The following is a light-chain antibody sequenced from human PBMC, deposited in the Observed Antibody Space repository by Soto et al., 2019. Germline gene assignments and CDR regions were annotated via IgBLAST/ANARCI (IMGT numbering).Light chain of an antibody. J-gene: IGLJ2*01. Sequence: QSALTHPASVSGSPGQSITISCTGTSSDVGGYNYVSWYQQHPGKAPKLMIYEVSNRPSGVSNRFSGSKSGNTASLTISGHQAEDEADYYCSSYTSSSTVFGGGTKVTVL. CDR1: SSDVGGYNY. CDR3: SSYTSSSTV. V-gene: IGLV2-14*01. CDR2: EVS.